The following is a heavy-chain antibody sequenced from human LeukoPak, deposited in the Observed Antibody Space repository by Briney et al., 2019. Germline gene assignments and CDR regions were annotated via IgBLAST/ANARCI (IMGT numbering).Heavy chain of an antibody. CDR3: AKGYSSSWYLQNWFDP. Sequence: GGSLRLSCAASGFTFGSYAMSWVRQAPGKGLEWVSAISGSGGSTYYADSVKGRFTIPRDNSKNTLYLQMNSLRAEDTAVYYCAKGYSSSWYLQNWFDPWGQGTLVTVSS. CDR2: ISGSGGST. CDR1: GFTFGSYA. J-gene: IGHJ5*02. V-gene: IGHV3-23*01. D-gene: IGHD6-13*01.